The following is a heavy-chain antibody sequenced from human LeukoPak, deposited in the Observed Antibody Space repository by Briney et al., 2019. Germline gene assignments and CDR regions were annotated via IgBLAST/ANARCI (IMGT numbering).Heavy chain of an antibody. Sequence: HPGGSLRLSCAASGFTFSSYGMHWVRQAPGKGLEWVAFIQFDGSNEYYSDSVKGRFTVSRDNSRNTLYLQMNSLRDEDTAVYYCAKDFFQLHPVTMFFDHWGQGILTTVSS. D-gene: IGHD3-10*02. CDR2: IQFDGSNE. CDR3: AKDFFQLHPVTMFFDH. J-gene: IGHJ4*02. V-gene: IGHV3-30*02. CDR1: GFTFSSYG.